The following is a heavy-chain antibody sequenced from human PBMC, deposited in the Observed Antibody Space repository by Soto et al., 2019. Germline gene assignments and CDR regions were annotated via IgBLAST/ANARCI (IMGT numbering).Heavy chain of an antibody. J-gene: IGHJ1*01. D-gene: IGHD3-9*01. CDR1: GFTFSSYA. CDR3: AKDGPSGHYDILTGYYLNQAAEYFQH. Sequence: EVQLLESGGGLVQPGGSLRLSCAASGFTFSSYAMSWVRQAPGKGLEWVSAISGSGGSTYYADSVKGRFTISRDNSKNTLYLQMNSLRAEDTAVYYCAKDGPSGHYDILTGYYLNQAAEYFQHWGQGTLVTVSS. V-gene: IGHV3-23*01. CDR2: ISGSGGST.